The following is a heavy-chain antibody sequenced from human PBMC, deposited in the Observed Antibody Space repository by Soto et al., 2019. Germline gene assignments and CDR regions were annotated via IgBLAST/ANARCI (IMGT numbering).Heavy chain of an antibody. CDR3: AREDREGSYYFLDV. CDR2: ITYDGKQE. D-gene: IGHD3-10*01. V-gene: IGHV3-30*03. CDR1: KFAFRTYS. J-gene: IGHJ6*03. Sequence: QVQLVESGGGVVQLGRSLRLSCGASKFAFRTYSMHWVRQAPGKGLEWVAVITYDGKQEHYADSVKGRFTISRDNSAKTLYLQMISQRPEATAVYYCAREDREGSYYFLDVWGKGTTVTVSS.